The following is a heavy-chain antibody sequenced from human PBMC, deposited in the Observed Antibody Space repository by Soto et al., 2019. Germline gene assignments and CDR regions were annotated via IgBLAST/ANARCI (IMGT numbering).Heavy chain of an antibody. CDR1: GYTFTSYY. Sequence: GASVKVSCKASGYTFTSYYMHWVRQAPGQGLEWMGIINPSGGSTSYAQKFQGRVTMTRDTSTSTVYMELSSLRSEDTAVYYCARAGRGHNWNYQLYYYYYGMDVWGQGTTVTVSS. CDR3: ARAGRGHNWNYQLYYYYYGMDV. V-gene: IGHV1-46*01. J-gene: IGHJ6*02. CDR2: INPSGGST. D-gene: IGHD1-7*01.